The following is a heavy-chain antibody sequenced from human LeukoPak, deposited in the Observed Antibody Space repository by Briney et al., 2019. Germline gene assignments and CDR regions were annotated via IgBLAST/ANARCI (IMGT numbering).Heavy chain of an antibody. J-gene: IGHJ5*02. CDR3: ARDNNWNSHQQHNWFDP. CDR1: GYTFTSYG. V-gene: IGHV1-18*01. CDR2: ISAYNGNT. D-gene: IGHD1/OR15-1a*01. Sequence: ASVKVSCKASGYTFTSYGISWVRQAPGQGLEWMGWISAYNGNTNYAQKLQGRVTMTTDTSTSTAYMELRSLRSDDTAVYYCARDNNWNSHQQHNWFDPWGQGTLVTVSS.